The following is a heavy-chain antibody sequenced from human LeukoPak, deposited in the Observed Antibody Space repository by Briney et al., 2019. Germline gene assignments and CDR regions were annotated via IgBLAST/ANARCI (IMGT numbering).Heavy chain of an antibody. CDR3: ARDRNSLYYYGSGSYPPQSYYYYYGMDV. D-gene: IGHD3-10*01. CDR1: GGTFSSYA. Sequence: SVKVSCKASGGTFSSYAISWVRQAPGQGLEWVGGIIPIFGTANYAQKFQGRVTITADESTSTAYMELSSLRSEDTAVYYCARDRNSLYYYGSGSYPPQSYYYYYGMDVWGKGTTVTVSS. CDR2: IIPIFGTA. V-gene: IGHV1-69*13. J-gene: IGHJ6*04.